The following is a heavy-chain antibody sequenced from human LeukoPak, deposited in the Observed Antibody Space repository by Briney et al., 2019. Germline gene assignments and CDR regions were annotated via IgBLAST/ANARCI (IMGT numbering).Heavy chain of an antibody. D-gene: IGHD3-16*01. CDR2: IWPDAIKK. V-gene: IGHV3-33*06. CDR1: GFTFSNFG. Sequence: HPGRSLRLSCAVSGFTFSNFGMHWVRQAPGKGLEWVAVIWPDAIKKYYADSVRGRFTISRDNSKNTLYLQMDSLRPEDTAVYYCTKDQGQGIWADLTYWGRGNLVTVSS. CDR3: TKDQGQGIWADLTY. J-gene: IGHJ4*02.